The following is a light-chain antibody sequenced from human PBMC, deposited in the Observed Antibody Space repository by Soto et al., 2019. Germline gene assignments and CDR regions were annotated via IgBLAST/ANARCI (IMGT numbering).Light chain of an antibody. J-gene: IGLJ2*01. V-gene: IGLV2-14*01. CDR1: SSDVGGYDY. Sequence: QSALTQPASVSGSPGQSITISCTGTSSDVGGYDYVSWYQQHPGKVPKLMIYTVTNRPSGVSSRFSGSKSGNTASLTISGLQAEDEADYYCSSYTSSSTVVFGGGTKLTGL. CDR3: SSYTSSSTVV. CDR2: TVT.